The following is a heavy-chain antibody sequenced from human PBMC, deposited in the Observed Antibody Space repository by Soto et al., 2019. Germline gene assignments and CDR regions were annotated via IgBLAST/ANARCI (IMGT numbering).Heavy chain of an antibody. J-gene: IGHJ6*04. V-gene: IGHV3-23*01. Sequence: EVLLLESGGGLVQPGGSLRLSCEASGFSFSSFAMNWVRQAPGKGLEWVSAIGDRGASTYYADSVKGRFTISRDNSRNTLYLHLTSVRAEDTAVYYCAKGVELDVWGNGTTVTVSS. CDR1: GFSFSSFA. D-gene: IGHD1-26*01. CDR2: IGDRGAST. CDR3: AKGVELDV.